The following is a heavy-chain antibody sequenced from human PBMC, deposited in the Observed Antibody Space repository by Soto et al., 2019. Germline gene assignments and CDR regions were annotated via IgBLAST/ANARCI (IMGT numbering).Heavy chain of an antibody. CDR2: ISYDGSNK. J-gene: IGHJ4*02. D-gene: IGHD3-3*01. V-gene: IGHV3-30*18. Sequence: QVQLVESGGGVVQPGRSLRLSCAASGFTFSSYGMHWDRQAPGKGLEWVAVISYDGSNKYYADSVKGRFTISRDNSKNTLYLQMNSLRAEDTAVYYCAKAQPIYDFWSGPFDYWGQGTLVTVSS. CDR1: GFTFSSYG. CDR3: AKAQPIYDFWSGPFDY.